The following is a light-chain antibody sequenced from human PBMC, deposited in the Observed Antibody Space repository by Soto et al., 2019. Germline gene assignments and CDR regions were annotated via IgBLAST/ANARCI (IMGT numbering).Light chain of an antibody. CDR1: QSVSSN. CDR3: HQYNNWPLWT. Sequence: EIVMTQSPATLSVSPGERATLSCRASQSVSSNLAWYQQKRGQGPRLLIYGASTRATGIPARFSGSGSGTEFTLTISSLQSEPFAVYYCHQYNNWPLWTFGQGTKVEIK. CDR2: GAS. V-gene: IGKV3-15*01. J-gene: IGKJ1*01.